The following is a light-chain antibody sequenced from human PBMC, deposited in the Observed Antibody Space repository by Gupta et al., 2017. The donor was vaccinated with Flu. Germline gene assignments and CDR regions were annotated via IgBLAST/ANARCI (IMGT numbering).Light chain of an antibody. J-gene: IGKJ4*01. V-gene: IGKV4-1*01. CDR1: QTLFYDSNNKNF. CDR2: WAS. CDR3: QQDFSPYT. Sequence: DIVMTQSPDSLSVSLGERATINCRSSQTLFYDSNNKNFLAWYQQKQGQPPKLLIYWASTRQLGGPDRFRGSGSVKNFTLTSNNRQAEDVPYYYCQQDFSPYTFGGGTKVDIE.